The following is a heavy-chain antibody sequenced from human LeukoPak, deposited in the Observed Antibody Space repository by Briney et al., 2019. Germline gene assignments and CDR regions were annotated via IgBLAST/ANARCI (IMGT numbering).Heavy chain of an antibody. J-gene: IGHJ3*02. CDR1: GGSISSSSYY. D-gene: IGHD1-14*01. CDR2: IYYSGST. Sequence: SETLSLTCTVSGGSISSSSYYWGWIRQPPGKGLEWIGSIYYSGSTYYNPSLKSRVTISVDTSKSQFSLKLSSVTAADTAVYYCAKQNQAGFDIWGQGTMVTVSS. CDR3: AKQNQAGFDI. V-gene: IGHV4-39*07.